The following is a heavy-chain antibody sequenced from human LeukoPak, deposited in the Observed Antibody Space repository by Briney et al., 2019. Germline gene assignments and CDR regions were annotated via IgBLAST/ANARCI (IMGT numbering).Heavy chain of an antibody. CDR1: GFNFDDYA. Sequence: GGSLRLSCAASGFNFDDYAMHWVRQAPGKGLEWVSGISWNSGSKGYADSVKGRFTISRDTAMNSLYLQMNNLRPEDTALYFCAKDFKVYYYYYGMDVWGQGTTVTVSS. V-gene: IGHV3-9*01. CDR2: ISWNSGSK. CDR3: AKDFKVYYYYYGMDV. J-gene: IGHJ6*02.